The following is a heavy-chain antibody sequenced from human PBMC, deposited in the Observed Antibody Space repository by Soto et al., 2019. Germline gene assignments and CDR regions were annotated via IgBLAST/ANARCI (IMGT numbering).Heavy chain of an antibody. CDR2: IYQSGST. CDR1: GGSIISGGYS. Sequence: PSETLSLTCAVSGGSIISGGYSWNWIRQPPGKGLEWIGYIYQSGSTHYNPSLKGRVTISVDRSKNQFSLKLSSVTAADTAVYYCARGGVDYYDSSGYYFSPYYFDYWGQGTLVTVSS. J-gene: IGHJ4*02. D-gene: IGHD3-22*01. CDR3: ARGGVDYYDSSGYYFSPYYFDY. V-gene: IGHV4-30-2*01.